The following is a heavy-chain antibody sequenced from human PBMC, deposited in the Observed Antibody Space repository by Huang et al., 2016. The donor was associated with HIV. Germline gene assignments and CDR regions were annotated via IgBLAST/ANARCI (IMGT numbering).Heavy chain of an antibody. V-gene: IGHV3-30*18. J-gene: IGHJ4*02. CDR1: GFTFSSYG. D-gene: IGHD6-13*01. CDR2: KSYDAKTK. CDR3: AKGGSAAAVLDF. Sequence: QVQLVESGGGVVQPGRSLRISCAASGFTFSSYGMQWVRQAPGKGVEWGAVKSYDAKTKNYAESGKGRFSISRDNSKTTVYLQLNSLRLEDTAVYYCAKGGSAAAVLDFWGQGTLVTVSS.